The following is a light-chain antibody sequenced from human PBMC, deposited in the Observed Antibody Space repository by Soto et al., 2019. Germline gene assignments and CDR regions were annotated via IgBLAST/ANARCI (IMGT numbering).Light chain of an antibody. Sequence: EVLMTQSPATLSLSPGERATLSCRASQSISRKLSWYHQPGGQAPRLLIYRACRRAASIAARFGGSGSGTDFTLTISRLEPEDFAVYYCQQYGRSGTFGQGTQVDIK. J-gene: IGKJ1*01. CDR2: RAC. CDR3: QQYGRSGT. CDR1: QSISRK. V-gene: IGKV3-20*01.